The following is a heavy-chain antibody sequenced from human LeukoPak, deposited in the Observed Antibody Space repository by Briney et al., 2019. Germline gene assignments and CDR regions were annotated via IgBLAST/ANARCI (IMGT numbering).Heavy chain of an antibody. V-gene: IGHV4-59*01. J-gene: IGHJ4*02. Sequence: KASETASLTCTVSGISISNYYWNWIRQPPGKALEWIGYIHYSGGNNYRPSLKSRVTISVDTSKNQVSLKLNSVTAADTAVYYCAGVARWADPFDYWGLGTLVTVSS. CDR3: AGVARWADPFDY. CDR1: GISISNYY. D-gene: IGHD6-13*01. CDR2: IHYSGGN.